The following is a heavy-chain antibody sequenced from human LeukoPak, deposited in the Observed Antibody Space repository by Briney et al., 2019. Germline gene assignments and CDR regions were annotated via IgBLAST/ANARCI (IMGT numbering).Heavy chain of an antibody. V-gene: IGHV3-23*01. CDR1: GFTFSSYA. J-gene: IGHJ5*02. D-gene: IGHD2-2*01. CDR2: ISGSGGST. CDR3: AKRMYQLLKYNWFDP. Sequence: PGGSLRLSCAASGFTFSSYAMSWVRQAPGKGLEWASAISGSGGSTYYADSVKGRFTISRDNSKNTLYLQMNSLRAEDTAVYYCAKRMYQLLKYNWFDPWGQGTLVTVSS.